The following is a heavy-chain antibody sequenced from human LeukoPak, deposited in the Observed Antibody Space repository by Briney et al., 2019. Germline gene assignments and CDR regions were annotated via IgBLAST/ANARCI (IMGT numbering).Heavy chain of an antibody. Sequence: SSETLSLTCSVSGDSMRGHYCTWIRQPPGKGLEWIGYIYSSGSTNYKLSLKTRVTISEDTSKNQFSLRLASVTTADTAVYYCARVPTIYGVDMYYFDYWGQGTLVTVSS. CDR2: IYSSGST. CDR1: GDSMRGHY. D-gene: IGHD3-3*01. V-gene: IGHV4-59*11. J-gene: IGHJ4*02. CDR3: ARVPTIYGVDMYYFDY.